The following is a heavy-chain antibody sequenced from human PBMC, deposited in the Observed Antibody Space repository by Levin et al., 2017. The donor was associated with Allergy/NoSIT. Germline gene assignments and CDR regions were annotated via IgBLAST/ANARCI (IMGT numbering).Heavy chain of an antibody. Sequence: QPGGSLRLSCAASGFTFDDYAMHWVRQAPGKGLEWVSGISWNSGSIGYADSVKDRFTISRDNAKNSLYLQMNSLRAEDTALYYCAKASGWYVGGFDYWGQGTLVTVSS. J-gene: IGHJ4*02. CDR3: AKASGWYVGGFDY. CDR2: ISWNSGSI. CDR1: GFTFDDYA. D-gene: IGHD6-19*01. V-gene: IGHV3-9*01.